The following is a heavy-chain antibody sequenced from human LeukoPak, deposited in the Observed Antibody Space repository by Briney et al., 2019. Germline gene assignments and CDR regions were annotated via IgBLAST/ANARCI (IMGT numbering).Heavy chain of an antibody. CDR1: GGSISSYY. CDR3: ARHWITMVRGVTPTYMDV. D-gene: IGHD3-10*01. J-gene: IGHJ6*03. CDR2: IYTSGST. V-gene: IGHV4-4*09. Sequence: SETLSLTCTVSGGSISSYYWSWIRQPPGKGLEWIGYIYTSGSTNYNPSLKSRVTISVDTSKNQFSLKLGSVTAADTAVYYCARHWITMVRGVTPTYMDVWGKGTTVTVSS.